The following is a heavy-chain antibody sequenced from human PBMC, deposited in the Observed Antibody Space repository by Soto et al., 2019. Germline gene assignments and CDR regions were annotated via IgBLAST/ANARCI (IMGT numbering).Heavy chain of an antibody. Sequence: GWSRRVNCSATEFTLSCYSMNSDGQVQLKGLEWVSAISSSSSYIYYADSVKGRFTISRDNAKNSLYLQMNSLRAEDTAVYYCARDGRSSGWSPKTYYYYGMDVWGQGT. CDR1: EFTLSCYS. V-gene: IGHV3-21*01. CDR2: ISSSSSYI. J-gene: IGHJ6*02. CDR3: ARDGRSSGWSPKTYYYYGMDV. D-gene: IGHD6-19*01.